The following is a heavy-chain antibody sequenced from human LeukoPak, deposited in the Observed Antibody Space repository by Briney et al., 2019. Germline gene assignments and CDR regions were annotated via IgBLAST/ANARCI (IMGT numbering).Heavy chain of an antibody. J-gene: IGHJ5*02. D-gene: IGHD3-3*01. CDR1: GYTFTSYG. CDR3: ARAKYDFWSGYTVTNWFDP. V-gene: IGHV1-18*01. Sequence: GASVKVSCKASGYTFTSYGISWVRQAPGQGLEWMGWISAYNGNTNYAQKLQGRVTMTTDTSTSTAYMELRSLRSDDTAVYHCARAKYDFWSGYTVTNWFDPWGQGTLVTVSS. CDR2: ISAYNGNT.